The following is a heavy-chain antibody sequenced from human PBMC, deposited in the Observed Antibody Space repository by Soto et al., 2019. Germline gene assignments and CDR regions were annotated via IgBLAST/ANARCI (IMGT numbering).Heavy chain of an antibody. Sequence: SETLSLTCTVSGGSISSYYWSWIRQPPGKGLEWIGYIYYSGSTNYNPSLKSRVTISVDTSKNQFSLKLSSVTAADTAVYYCARLHVDIVATIVGYYYYYMDVWGKGTTVTVSS. CDR2: IYYSGST. D-gene: IGHD5-12*01. CDR3: ARLHVDIVATIVGYYYYYMDV. V-gene: IGHV4-59*08. J-gene: IGHJ6*03. CDR1: GGSISSYY.